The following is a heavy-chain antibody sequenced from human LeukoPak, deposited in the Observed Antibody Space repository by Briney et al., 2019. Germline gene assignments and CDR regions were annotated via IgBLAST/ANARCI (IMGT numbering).Heavy chain of an antibody. CDR2: IYPGDSDT. D-gene: IGHD6-13*01. Sequence: GESLKISCKGSGYSFTSYWIGWVRQMPGKGLEWMGIIYPGDSDTRYSPSFQGQVTISADKSISTAYLPWSSLKASDNAMYYFARASSWSKRNYFYYWGQGTLVTVSS. J-gene: IGHJ4*02. CDR3: ARASSWSKRNYFYY. V-gene: IGHV5-51*01. CDR1: GYSFTSYW.